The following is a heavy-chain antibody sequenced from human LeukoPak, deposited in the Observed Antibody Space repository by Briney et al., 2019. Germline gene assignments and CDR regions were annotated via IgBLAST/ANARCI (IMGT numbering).Heavy chain of an antibody. J-gene: IGHJ4*02. CDR3: AVDYDYWTAFFSGSRMTPKR. Sequence: GGSLRLSCVGSGFTFSSYAMSWVRQAPGKGLEWVSAISGSGGSTPYADSVKGRFTISRDNSKNTLYLQLNSLRAEDTAVYYCAVDYDYWTAFFSGSRMTPKRGGQGTLVTVSS. D-gene: IGHD3/OR15-3a*01. V-gene: IGHV3-23*01. CDR2: ISGSGGST. CDR1: GFTFSSYA.